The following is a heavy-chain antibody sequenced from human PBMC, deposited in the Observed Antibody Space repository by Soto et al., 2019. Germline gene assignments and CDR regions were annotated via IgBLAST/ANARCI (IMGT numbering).Heavy chain of an antibody. Sequence: QVTLKKSGPVLVKPTETLTRTCSVSGFSLTNGRMGVSWIRQPPGKALEWLAHFFSDAERSYSTSMQSRLNMYKDSSGSQVVLTMTNMAPADTATYFCARMDGDYNYYGLDVWGHGIAATVSS. CDR3: ARMDGDYNYYGLDV. J-gene: IGHJ6*02. D-gene: IGHD4-17*01. CDR2: FFSDAER. CDR1: GFSLTNGRMG. V-gene: IGHV2-26*01.